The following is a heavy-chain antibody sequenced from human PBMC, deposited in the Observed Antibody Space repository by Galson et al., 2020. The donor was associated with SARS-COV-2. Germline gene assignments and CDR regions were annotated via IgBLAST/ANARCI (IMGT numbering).Heavy chain of an antibody. D-gene: IGHD3-9*01. J-gene: IGHJ6*02. V-gene: IGHV3-33*08. Sequence: GGSLRLSCAAAGFTFKNYGMHWVRQAPGKGLEWVAVIWYDGSKKYYADSVKGRFTISRDNSKNTLYLQMNSLRAEDTAVYYCAIDAGYYDSLRGGMDVWGQGTTVTVSS. CDR2: IWYDGSKK. CDR1: GFTFKNYG. CDR3: AIDAGYYDSLRGGMDV.